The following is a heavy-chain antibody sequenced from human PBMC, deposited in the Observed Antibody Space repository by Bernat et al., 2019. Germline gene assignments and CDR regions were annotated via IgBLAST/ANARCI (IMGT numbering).Heavy chain of an antibody. D-gene: IGHD1-1*01. CDR3: TTPLFKTTNY. CDR2: IKQDGSEK. CDR1: GFTFSSNW. J-gene: IGHJ4*02. V-gene: IGHV3-7*03. Sequence: EVQLVESGGGLVQPGGSLRLSCAASGFTFSSNWMTWVRQAPGKGLEWVANIKQDGSEKYYVDSVKGRFTISRDNAKNSLYLQMNSLRAEDTAVYYCTTPLFKTTNYWGQGTLVTVSS.